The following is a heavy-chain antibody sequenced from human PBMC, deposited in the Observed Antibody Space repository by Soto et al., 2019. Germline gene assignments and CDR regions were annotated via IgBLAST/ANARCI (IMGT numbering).Heavy chain of an antibody. CDR2: IKQDGSDK. Sequence: GSLRLSCAASGFTFSTLWMTWVRQAPGKGLEWVANIKQDGSDKYYVDSVEGRFTISRDNAKNSLYLQMNSLRAEDTAVYYCASRGDYYDTWGQGTLVTVSS. V-gene: IGHV3-7*01. J-gene: IGHJ5*02. D-gene: IGHD3-22*01. CDR1: GFTFSTLW. CDR3: ASRGDYYDT.